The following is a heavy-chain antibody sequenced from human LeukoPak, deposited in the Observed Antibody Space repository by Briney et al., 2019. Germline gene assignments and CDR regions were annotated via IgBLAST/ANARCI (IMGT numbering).Heavy chain of an antibody. CDR1: GFTVSSNY. CDR3: ARATTAKRGSEGY. Sequence: PGGSLRLSCAASGFTVSSNYMSWVRQAPGKGLEWVSFISSSGSYIYFADSVNGRFTISRDNAKNSLFLQMNSLRAEDTGLYYCARATTAKRGSEGYWGRGTLVTVSS. V-gene: IGHV3-21*01. J-gene: IGHJ4*02. D-gene: IGHD4-11*01. CDR2: ISSSGSYI.